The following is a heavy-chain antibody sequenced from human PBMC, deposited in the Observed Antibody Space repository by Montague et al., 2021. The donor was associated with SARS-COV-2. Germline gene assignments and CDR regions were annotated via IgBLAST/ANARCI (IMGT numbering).Heavy chain of an antibody. J-gene: IGHJ3*02. CDR2: IYYSGST. Sequence: SETLSLTCTVSGGSISSYYWSWIRQPPGKGLEWIGYIYYSGSTNYNPSLKSRVTISVDTSKNQFSLELSSVTAADTAVYYCARGSGWTGNAFDIWGQGTMVTVSS. CDR3: ARGSGWTGNAFDI. D-gene: IGHD6-19*01. V-gene: IGHV4-59*01. CDR1: GGSISSYY.